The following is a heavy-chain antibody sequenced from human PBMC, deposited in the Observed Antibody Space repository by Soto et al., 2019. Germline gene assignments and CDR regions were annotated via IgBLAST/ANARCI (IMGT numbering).Heavy chain of an antibody. J-gene: IGHJ5*02. V-gene: IGHV1-69*02. CDR2: VIPILGMA. Sequence: QVQLVQSGAEVKKPGSSVKVSCEASGRTFSSYSFSWVRQAPGQGLEWMGRVIPILGMANYAQKFQGRVTITADKSTXTXYXXLSSLRSEDTAVYYCARGGAVVVPGAVDRHNWFDPWGQGTLVTVSS. CDR3: ARGGAVVVPGAVDRHNWFDP. CDR1: GRTFSSYS. D-gene: IGHD2-2*01.